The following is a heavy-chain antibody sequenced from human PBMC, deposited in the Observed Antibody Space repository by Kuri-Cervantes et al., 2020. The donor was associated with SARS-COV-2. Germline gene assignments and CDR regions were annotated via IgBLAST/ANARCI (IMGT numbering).Heavy chain of an antibody. CDR3: ARGLDFWSGYYGMDV. D-gene: IGHD3-3*01. CDR2: ISAYNGNT. J-gene: IGHJ6*02. CDR1: GYTFTSYG. Sequence: ASVKVSCKASGYTFTSYGISWVRQAPGQGLEWMGWISAYNGNTNYAQKLQGRVTMTTDTSTSTAYMELRSLRSNDTAVYYCARGLDFWSGYYGMDVWGQGTTVTVSS. V-gene: IGHV1-18*04.